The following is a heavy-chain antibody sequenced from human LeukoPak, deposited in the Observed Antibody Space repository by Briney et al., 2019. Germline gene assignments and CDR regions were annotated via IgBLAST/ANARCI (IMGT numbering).Heavy chain of an antibody. Sequence: SETLSLTCTVSGDSISSYYWSWIRQPPGKGLEWIGYIHYSGSTNYNPSLKSRVTMSVDTSKNQFSLKLSSVTAADTAVYYCARYDFNKYFDYWGQGTLVTVSS. CDR3: ARYDFNKYFDY. CDR1: GDSISSYY. D-gene: IGHD3-3*01. J-gene: IGHJ4*02. V-gene: IGHV4-59*01. CDR2: IHYSGST.